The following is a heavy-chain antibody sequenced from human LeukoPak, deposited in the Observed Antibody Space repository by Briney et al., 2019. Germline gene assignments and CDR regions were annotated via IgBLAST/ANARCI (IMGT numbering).Heavy chain of an antibody. V-gene: IGHV3-23*01. CDR1: GFTFSSYA. D-gene: IGHD2-15*01. Sequence: GSLRLSCAASGFTFSSYAMSWVRQAPGKGLEWVSAISGSGGSTYYADSVKGRFTISRDNSKNTLYLQMNSLRAEDTAVYYCAKRIRYCSGGSCGGDYWGQGTLVTVSS. CDR3: AKRIRYCSGGSCGGDY. CDR2: ISGSGGST. J-gene: IGHJ4*02.